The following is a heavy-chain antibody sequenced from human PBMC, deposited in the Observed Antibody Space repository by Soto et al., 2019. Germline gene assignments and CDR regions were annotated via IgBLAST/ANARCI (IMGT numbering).Heavy chain of an antibody. D-gene: IGHD3-10*01. V-gene: IGHV3-30*03. CDR2: TSYDGNNK. CDR3: ARSGTTGGFDL. Sequence: QVQLVESGGGVVQPGASLRLSCAASGFRFKSFVMHWVRQAPGKGLDWVAFTSYDGNNKDYGDSVKGRFTVSRDNSQNTLHLQMDFLRPEDTALYYCARSGTTGGFDLWGQGTLVSVSS. J-gene: IGHJ4*02. CDR1: GFRFKSFV.